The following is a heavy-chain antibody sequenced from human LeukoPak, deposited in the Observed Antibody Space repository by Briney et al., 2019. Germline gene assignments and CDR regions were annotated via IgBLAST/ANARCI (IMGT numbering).Heavy chain of an antibody. V-gene: IGHV3-7*04. CDR2: INPDGDAK. CDR1: GFTFRSDW. Sequence: GGSLRLSCATSGFTFRSDWMTWVRQAPGRGLECVVNINPDGDAKYSVDSVRGRFPIYRDTAETSLYLQMNSLRADAMAVYYCARALESGNSDAGYWGQGTLVTVSS. J-gene: IGHJ4*02. CDR3: ARALESGNSDAGY. D-gene: IGHD4-23*01.